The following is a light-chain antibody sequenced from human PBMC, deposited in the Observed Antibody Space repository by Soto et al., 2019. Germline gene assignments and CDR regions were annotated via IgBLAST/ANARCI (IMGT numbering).Light chain of an antibody. CDR2: GSS. V-gene: IGKV3-20*01. J-gene: IGKJ4*01. CDR3: QQYGFEPLT. Sequence: ELVLTQSPGTLSLFVGQRATLSCRASQNIRSNYVAWYQQKPGQAPRLLIFGSSSTATGIPDRFSASGSGTDFTLTISRLEPEDSAVYYCQQYGFEPLTFGGGTRVEI. CDR1: QNIRSNY.